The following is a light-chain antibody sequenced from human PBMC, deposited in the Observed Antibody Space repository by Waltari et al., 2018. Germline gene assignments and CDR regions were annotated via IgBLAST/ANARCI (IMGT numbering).Light chain of an antibody. V-gene: IGKV3D-15*01. CDR2: GVS. CDR1: QRISSN. J-gene: IGKJ2*01. Sequence: ETMMTQSPDTLAVSPGERATLSCRASQRISSNLAWYQQKPGQAPRLLIFGVSTRATGIPARFSGSGSGTEFTLTISSLESEDFGIYYCQHYNNWPPEMYTFGQGTKLEI. CDR3: QHYNNWPPEMYT.